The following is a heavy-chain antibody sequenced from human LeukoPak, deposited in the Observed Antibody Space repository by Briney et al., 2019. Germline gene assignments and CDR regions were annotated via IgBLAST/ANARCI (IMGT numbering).Heavy chain of an antibody. CDR2: IYSGGST. CDR3: AKAHLRGYYDSSGYYYYYGMDV. CDR1: GFTVSSNY. J-gene: IGHJ6*02. V-gene: IGHV3-66*01. D-gene: IGHD3-22*01. Sequence: GGSLRLSCAASGFTVSSNYMSWVRQAPGKGLEWVSVIYSGGSTYYADSVKGRFTISRDNSKNTLYLQMNSLRAEDTAVYYCAKAHLRGYYDSSGYYYYYGMDVWGQGTTVTVSS.